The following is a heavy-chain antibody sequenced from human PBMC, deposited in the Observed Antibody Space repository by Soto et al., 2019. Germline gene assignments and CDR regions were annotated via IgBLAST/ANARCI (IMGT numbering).Heavy chain of an antibody. D-gene: IGHD2-15*01. V-gene: IGHV4-59*01. CDR1: GDSISSYY. Sequence: QVQLQESGPGLVKPSETLSLTCAVSGDSISSYYCMWIRQPPGKGLESIGYLYYGRSANYNPSLKGRXTXSLXTSTNQCSLTLSSMAAADTAVYYCALGSMAVVPEYWGQGTLVTVSS. J-gene: IGHJ4*02. CDR2: LYYGRSA. CDR3: ALGSMAVVPEY.